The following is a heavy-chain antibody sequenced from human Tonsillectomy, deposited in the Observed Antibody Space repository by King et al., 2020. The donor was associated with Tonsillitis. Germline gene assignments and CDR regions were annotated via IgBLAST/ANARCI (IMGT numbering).Heavy chain of an antibody. J-gene: IGHJ2*01. CDR2: IVVGSSNT. D-gene: IGHD3-22*01. CDR3: AASTDSSAYHFDL. V-gene: IGHV1-58*01. CDR1: GFTFTSSA. Sequence: QLVQSGPEVKKPGTSVKVSCKASGFTFTSSAVQWVRQARGQRLEWIGWIVVGSSNTNYAQKFQERVTITRDMSTSTAYMELRSLRPEDTAVYYCAASTDSSAYHFDLWGRGTLVTVSS.